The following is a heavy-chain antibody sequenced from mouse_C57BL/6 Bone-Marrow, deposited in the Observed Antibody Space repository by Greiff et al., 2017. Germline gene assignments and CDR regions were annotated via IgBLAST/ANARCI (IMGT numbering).Heavy chain of an antibody. CDR2: IYPRSGNT. CDR3: EREGMGLRLYAMDY. Sequence: VLRVESGAELARPGASVKLSCKASGYTFTSYGISWVKQRTGQGLEWTGEIYPRSGNTYYNEKFKGKATLTAVKSSSTAYMELRSLTSEDSAVYLCEREGMGLRLYAMDYWGQGTSVTVSS. CDR1: GYTFTSYG. V-gene: IGHV1-81*01. J-gene: IGHJ4*01. D-gene: IGHD1-1*01.